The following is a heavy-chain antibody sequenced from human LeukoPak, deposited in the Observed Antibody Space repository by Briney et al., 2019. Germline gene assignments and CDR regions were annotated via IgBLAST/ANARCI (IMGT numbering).Heavy chain of an antibody. V-gene: IGHV4-61*02. CDR1: GGSISSGSYY. Sequence: SETLSLTCIVSGGSISSGSYYWSWIRQPAGKGLEWIGRIYTSGSTSYNPSLKSRVTISVDTSKNQFSLKLSSVTAADTAVYYCARDSCSSNSCSFDYWGQGTLVTVSS. CDR2: IYTSGST. J-gene: IGHJ4*02. CDR3: ARDSCSSNSCSFDY. D-gene: IGHD2-2*01.